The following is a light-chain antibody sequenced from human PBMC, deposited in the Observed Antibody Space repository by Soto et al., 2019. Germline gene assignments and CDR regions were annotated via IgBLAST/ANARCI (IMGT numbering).Light chain of an antibody. CDR3: QQRNVWPPVT. Sequence: EIVLTQSPATLSLSPGERATLSCRASQSVSSYIAWYQQKPGQAPRLLIYDASNRATGIPARFSGSGSGTDFTLTISRLEPEDSAVYYCQQRNVWPPVTFGQGTRLEIK. J-gene: IGKJ5*01. CDR2: DAS. V-gene: IGKV3-11*01. CDR1: QSVSSY.